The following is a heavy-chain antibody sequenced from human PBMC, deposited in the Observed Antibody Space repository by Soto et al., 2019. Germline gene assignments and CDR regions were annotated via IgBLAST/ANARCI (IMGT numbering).Heavy chain of an antibody. CDR2: INTANAGT. CDR1: GFIFTDYA. V-gene: IGHV3-23*01. J-gene: IGHJ4*02. CDR3: AKNFHLAC. Sequence: EVQLLESGGGLVQPGGSLRLSCAASGFIFTDYAMSWVRQAPGKGLEWVSSINTANAGTNYADSVKGRFTISRDNSKNTIHLQVNSLRVEDTAIYFCAKNFHLACWGQGTLVTVS.